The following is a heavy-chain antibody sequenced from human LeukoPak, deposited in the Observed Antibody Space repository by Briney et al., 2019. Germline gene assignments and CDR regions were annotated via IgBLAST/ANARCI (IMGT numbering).Heavy chain of an antibody. D-gene: IGHD2-2*01. CDR1: GFTFSSYA. CDR2: ISGSGGST. Sequence: PGGSLRLPCEASGFTFSSYAMSWVRQAPGKGLEWVSAISGSGGSTYYADSVKGRFTISRDNSKNTLYLQMNSLRAEDTAVYYCAKGVVPAAIPSWFDPWGQGTLVTVSS. J-gene: IGHJ5*02. CDR3: AKGVVPAAIPSWFDP. V-gene: IGHV3-23*01.